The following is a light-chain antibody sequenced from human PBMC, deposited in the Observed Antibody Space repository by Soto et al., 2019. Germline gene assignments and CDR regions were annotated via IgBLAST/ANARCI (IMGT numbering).Light chain of an antibody. CDR3: QQRSNWPPYT. CDR1: QSASSY. J-gene: IGKJ2*01. CDR2: DAS. V-gene: IGKV3-11*01. Sequence: EIVLTQSPATLSLSPGERATLSCRASQSASSYLAWYQPKPGQPPRLLIYDASNTATGIPARLSGSGSGPDFTLHISSLDPEDFAVDYCQQRSNWPPYTFGQGTTLEIK.